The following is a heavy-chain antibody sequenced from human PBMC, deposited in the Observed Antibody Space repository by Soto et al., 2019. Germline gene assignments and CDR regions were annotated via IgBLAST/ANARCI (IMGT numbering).Heavy chain of an antibody. CDR2: ISGSGGST. Sequence: PGGSLRLSCAASGFTFSSYAMSWVRQAPGRGLEWVSAISGSGGSTYYADSVKGRFTISRDNSKNTLYLQMNSLRAEDTAVYYCAKEPIHWNSRSTLRHNWLDPWGQGTLVTVYS. J-gene: IGHJ5*02. D-gene: IGHD6-13*01. CDR1: GFTFSSYA. CDR3: AKEPIHWNSRSTLRHNWLDP. V-gene: IGHV3-23*01.